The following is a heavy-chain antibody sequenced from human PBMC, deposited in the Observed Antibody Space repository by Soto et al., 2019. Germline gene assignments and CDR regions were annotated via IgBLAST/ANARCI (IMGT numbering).Heavy chain of an antibody. CDR1: GGSISSGGYY. J-gene: IGHJ5*02. V-gene: IGHV4-31*03. CDR2: IYYSGST. CDR3: ARGKLGITGTTFWFDP. D-gene: IGHD1-20*01. Sequence: SETLSLTCTVSGGSISSGGYYWSWIRQHPGKGLEWIGYIYYSGSTYYNPSLKSRVTISVDTSKNQFSLKLSSVTAADTAVYYCARGKLGITGTTFWFDPWGQGTLVTVSS.